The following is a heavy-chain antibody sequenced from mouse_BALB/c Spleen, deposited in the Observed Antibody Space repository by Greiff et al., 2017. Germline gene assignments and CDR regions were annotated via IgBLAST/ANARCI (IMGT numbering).Heavy chain of an antibody. J-gene: IGHJ4*01. CDR2: ISYSGST. V-gene: IGHV3-2*02. D-gene: IGHD1-1*01. CDR1: GYSITSDYA. Sequence: EVQLQESGPGLVKPSQSLSLTCTVTGYSITSDYAWNWIRQFPGNKLEWMGYISYSGSTNYNPSLKSRISITRDTSKNQFFLQLNSVTTEDTATYYCAKGITTVPMDYWGQGTSVTVSS. CDR3: AKGITTVPMDY.